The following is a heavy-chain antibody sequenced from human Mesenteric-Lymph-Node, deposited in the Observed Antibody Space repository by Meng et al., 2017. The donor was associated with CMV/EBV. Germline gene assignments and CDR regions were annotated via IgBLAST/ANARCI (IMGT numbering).Heavy chain of an antibody. D-gene: IGHD2-2*01. CDR2: ISSDGGGT. CDR1: GFTFSNYW. CDR3: ARRSCSDTSCYSGFDY. J-gene: IGHJ4*02. V-gene: IGHV3-64*02. Sequence: GESLKISCAASGFTFSNYWMTWVRQAPGKGLEYVSAISSDGGGTYYADSAKDRFTISRDNSKNTLYLQMGSLRVEDMAMYYCARRSCSDTSCYSGFDYWGQGTLVTVSS.